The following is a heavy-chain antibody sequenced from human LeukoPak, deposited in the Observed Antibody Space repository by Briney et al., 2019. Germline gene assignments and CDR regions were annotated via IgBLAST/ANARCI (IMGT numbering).Heavy chain of an antibody. CDR2: MFISGST. Sequence: SETLSLTCTVSGGSMSSGSHYWNWIRQPAGKQLEWIGRMFISGSTNYNPSLKSRVTMSLDTSRNQFSLKLSSVTAADTAVYYCARDRPNVDSSGYFSRHDAFDIWGQGTLVTVSS. J-gene: IGHJ3*02. V-gene: IGHV4-61*02. D-gene: IGHD3-22*01. CDR3: ARDRPNVDSSGYFSRHDAFDI. CDR1: GGSMSSGSHY.